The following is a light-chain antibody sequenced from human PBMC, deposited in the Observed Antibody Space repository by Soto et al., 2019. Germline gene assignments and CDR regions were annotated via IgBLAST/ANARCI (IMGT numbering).Light chain of an antibody. J-gene: IGKJ5*01. CDR3: LQFDIVPPT. Sequence: DIQMTQSPSSLSASVGVRVTITCQASQDISVYLNWYQQKPGKAPKLLISDASNLQTGVPSRFSGTGSGTDFTFTISSLQPEDFATYFCLQFDIVPPTFGQGTRLEMK. CDR1: QDISVY. V-gene: IGKV1-33*01. CDR2: DAS.